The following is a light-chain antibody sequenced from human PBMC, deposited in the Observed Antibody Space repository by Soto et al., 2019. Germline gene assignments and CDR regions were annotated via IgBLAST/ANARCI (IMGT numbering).Light chain of an antibody. CDR1: QRISSW. J-gene: IGKJ1*01. CDR2: DAS. Sequence: DIQMTPSPSTLSASVGDRVTITCRASQRISSWLAWYQQKPVKAPKVLIYDASSVEIGVPSRFSASGSGAEYSLTISSLQPDDVATYCCQQYNHYWTFGQGTKVDIK. CDR3: QQYNHYWT. V-gene: IGKV1-5*01.